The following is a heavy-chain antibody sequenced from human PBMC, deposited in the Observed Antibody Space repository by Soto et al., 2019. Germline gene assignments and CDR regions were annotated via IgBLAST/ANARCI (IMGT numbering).Heavy chain of an antibody. CDR1: GYTFSMHA. V-gene: IGHV1-3*01. CDR2: INAGNGDT. J-gene: IGHJ4*02. Sequence: ASVKVSCKTSGYTFSMHAIHWVRQAPGQGLEWMGWINAGNGDTKYSEKFQDRVAITRDAYPSAANMEVRSLRSEDTAIYYCARDEGGWNSIEGGFVKFILDYGGQGSVVTVSS. CDR3: ARDEGGWNSIEGGFVKFILDY. D-gene: IGHD1-7*01.